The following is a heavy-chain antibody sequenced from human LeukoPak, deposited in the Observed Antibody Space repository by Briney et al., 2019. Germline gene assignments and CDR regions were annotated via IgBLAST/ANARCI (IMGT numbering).Heavy chain of an antibody. V-gene: IGHV3-73*01. CDR2: IRSKANSYAT. D-gene: IGHD3-3*01. CDR1: GFTFSGSA. Sequence: PGGSLKLSCAASGFTFSGSAMHWVRQASGKGLEWVGRIRSKANSYATAYAASVKGRFTISRDDSKNTAYLQMNSLKTEATAVYYCTREYDFWSGYRYYYYYYYMDVWGKGTTVTVSS. J-gene: IGHJ6*03. CDR3: TREYDFWSGYRYYYYYYYMDV.